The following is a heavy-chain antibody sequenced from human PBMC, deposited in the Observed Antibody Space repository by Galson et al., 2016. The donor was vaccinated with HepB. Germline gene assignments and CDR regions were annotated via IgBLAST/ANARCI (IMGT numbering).Heavy chain of an antibody. CDR3: SSAAYHYGSNGYYFAY. D-gene: IGHD3-22*01. V-gene: IGHV3-23*01. CDR2: ISGSGDST. Sequence: SLRLSCAASGFTFWSCTMSWVRQAPGKGLEWVSAISGSGDSTDYADSVKGRFTISRDNAKNSLYLQMNSLRPEDTAVYYCSSAAYHYGSNGYYFAYWGQGTLVTVSS. CDR1: GFTFWSCT. J-gene: IGHJ4*02.